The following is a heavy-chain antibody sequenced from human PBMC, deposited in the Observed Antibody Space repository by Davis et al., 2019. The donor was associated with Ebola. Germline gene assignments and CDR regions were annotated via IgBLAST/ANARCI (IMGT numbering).Heavy chain of an antibody. Sequence: PSETLSLTCTVSGGSISSSGYYWGWTRQPPGKGLEWIGSIYYSGSTYYNPSLKSRVTISVDTSKNQFSLKLSSVTAADTAVYYCVRQYYDSSGYYSEYNWFDPWGQGTLVTVSS. V-gene: IGHV4-39*01. CDR1: GGSISSSGYY. J-gene: IGHJ5*01. D-gene: IGHD3-22*01. CDR2: IYYSGST. CDR3: VRQYYDSSGYYSEYNWFDP.